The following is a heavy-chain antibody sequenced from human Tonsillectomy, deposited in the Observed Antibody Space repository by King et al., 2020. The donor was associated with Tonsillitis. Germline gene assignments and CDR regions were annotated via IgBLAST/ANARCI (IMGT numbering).Heavy chain of an antibody. CDR1: GYIFTTYW. CDR3: ARQLPLDVISGDY. D-gene: IGHD3-10*01. CDR2: IYPGDSET. Sequence: QLVQSGAEVKKPGESLKISCKGSGYIFTTYWIAWVRQMPGKGLEWMGIIYPGDSETRYSPSFQGQVTISADKSISTAFLQWSSLKASDTAMYYCARQLPLDVISGDYWGQGTLVTVSS. V-gene: IGHV5-51*01. J-gene: IGHJ4*02.